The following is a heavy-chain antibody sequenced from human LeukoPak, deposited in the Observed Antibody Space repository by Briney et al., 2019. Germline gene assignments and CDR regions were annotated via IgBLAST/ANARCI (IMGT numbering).Heavy chain of an antibody. Sequence: GASVKVSCKASGYTFTGQYLYWARQTPGQGLEWMGWINPKTGDTDSAQNFQGRATMTRDTSITTVYMELSSLTSDDTAVYYCARGYYGMDVWGQGTTVTVS. CDR2: INPKTGDT. V-gene: IGHV1-2*02. J-gene: IGHJ6*02. CDR3: ARGYYGMDV. CDR1: GYTFTGQY.